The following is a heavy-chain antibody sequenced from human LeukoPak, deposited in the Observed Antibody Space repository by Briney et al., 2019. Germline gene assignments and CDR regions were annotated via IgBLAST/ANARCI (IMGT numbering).Heavy chain of an antibody. J-gene: IGHJ4*02. CDR3: AKPFHSSPAPSYFDY. CDR2: ISWDGGST. V-gene: IGHV3-43D*03. CDR1: GFTFGDYA. Sequence: GGSLRVSCAASGFTFGDYAMQWVRKAPGKGVKWVSLISWDGGSTYYADSVKGRFTISRDNSKNSLYLQMNSLRAEDTALYYCAKPFHSSPAPSYFDYWGQGTLVTVSS. D-gene: IGHD6-13*01.